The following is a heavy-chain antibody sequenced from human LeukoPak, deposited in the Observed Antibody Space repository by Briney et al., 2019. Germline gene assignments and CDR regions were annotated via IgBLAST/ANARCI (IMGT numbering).Heavy chain of an antibody. D-gene: IGHD2-15*01. CDR2: ISAYNGNT. Sequence: ASVKVSCKASGYTSFGVSWVRQAPGQGLEWMGWISAYNGNTNYAQKLQGRVTITTDTSTSTAYMELRSLRSDDTAVYYCARDFYCSGGNCEDCFDPWGQGTLVTVSS. J-gene: IGHJ5*02. CDR3: ARDFYCSGGNCEDCFDP. V-gene: IGHV1-18*01. CDR1: GYTSFG.